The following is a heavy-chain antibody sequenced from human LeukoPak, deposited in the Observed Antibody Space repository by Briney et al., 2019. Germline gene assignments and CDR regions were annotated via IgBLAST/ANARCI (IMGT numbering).Heavy chain of an antibody. Sequence: GESLQISCRVSGYAFASYWIGWVRQLPGKGLDWMATIFPADSETKSSPSFQGQVTFSADKSINTASLQWSSLKASDTAMYYCARFEVNYEDNRSFYYFDYWGQGTLVTVSS. CDR3: ARFEVNYEDNRSFYYFDY. J-gene: IGHJ4*02. CDR1: GYAFASYW. CDR2: IFPADSET. V-gene: IGHV5-51*01. D-gene: IGHD3-3*01.